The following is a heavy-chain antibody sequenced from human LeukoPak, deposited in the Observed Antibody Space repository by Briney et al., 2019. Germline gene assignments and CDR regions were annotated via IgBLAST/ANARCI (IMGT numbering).Heavy chain of an antibody. D-gene: IGHD1-7*01. V-gene: IGHV3-21*01. CDR1: GFTFSSYS. CDR3: ARDIVTGTSRHMDV. Sequence: PGGSLRLSCAASGFTFSSYSMNWVRQAPGKGLEWVSSISSSSSYIYYADSVKGRFTISRDNAKNSLYLQMNSLRAEDTAVYYCARDIVTGTSRHMDVWGKGTTVTVSS. CDR2: ISSSSSYI. J-gene: IGHJ6*03.